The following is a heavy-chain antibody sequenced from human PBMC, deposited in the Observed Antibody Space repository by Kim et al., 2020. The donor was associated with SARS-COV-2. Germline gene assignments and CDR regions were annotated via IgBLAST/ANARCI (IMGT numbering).Heavy chain of an antibody. CDR3: ARSYYYGSGYYFDY. J-gene: IGHJ4*02. D-gene: IGHD3-10*01. V-gene: IGHV1-18*01. Sequence: QKLQGRVTMTTDTSASTAYMELGSLRSDDTAEYYCARSYYYGSGYYFDYWGQGTLVTVSS.